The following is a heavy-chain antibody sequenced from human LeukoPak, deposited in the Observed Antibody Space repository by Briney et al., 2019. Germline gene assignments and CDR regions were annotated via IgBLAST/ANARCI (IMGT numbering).Heavy chain of an antibody. CDR3: ARWDCSGGSCQTGFDY. CDR2: IYYSGST. J-gene: IGHJ4*02. V-gene: IGHV4-59*01. CDR1: GGSISSYY. Sequence: SGTLSLTCSVSGGSISSYYWSWIRQPPGKGLEWIGYIYYSGSTNYNPSLKSRVTISVDTSKNQFSLKLSSVTAADTAVYYCARWDCSGGSCQTGFDYWGQGTLVTVSS. D-gene: IGHD2-15*01.